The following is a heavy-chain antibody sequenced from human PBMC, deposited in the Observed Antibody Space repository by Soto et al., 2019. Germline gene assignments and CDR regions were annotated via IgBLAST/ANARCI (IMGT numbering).Heavy chain of an antibody. J-gene: IGHJ4*01. CDR1: GFTLSNFA. Sequence: EVQLEESGGDLVKPGGSLRLSCAASGFTLSNFAMSWVRQAPGKGLEWVSVVSGAAITTKYAASVKGRFIVSRDNSKTTLSLQLASLGVEDTGIYYCVTGRLRGLDNGNFDYWGHGTLVTVSS. V-gene: IGHV3-23*04. CDR3: VTGRLRGLDNGNFDY. D-gene: IGHD4-17*01. CDR2: VSGAAITT.